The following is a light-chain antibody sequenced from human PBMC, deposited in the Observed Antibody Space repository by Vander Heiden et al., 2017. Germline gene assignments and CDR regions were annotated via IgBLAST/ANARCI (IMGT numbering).Light chain of an antibody. J-gene: IGLJ1*01. Sequence: QSVLTQPPSVSGAPGQRVTISCTGSSSNIGAGYDVHWYQQLPGTAPKLLSYGNSNRPSGVPDRFSCSKSGTSASLAITGLQAEDEADDYGQSYDSSLSVRVVFGTGTKLTVL. CDR3: QSYDSSLSVRVV. CDR1: SSNIGAGYD. V-gene: IGLV1-40*01. CDR2: GNS.